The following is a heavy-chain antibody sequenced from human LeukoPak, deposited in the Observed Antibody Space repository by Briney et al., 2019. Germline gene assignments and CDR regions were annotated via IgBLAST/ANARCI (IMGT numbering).Heavy chain of an antibody. CDR3: VRAHHPGGWFDP. CDR1: GFTFSSSW. CDR2: IYQDGGEI. J-gene: IGHJ5*02. D-gene: IGHD3-10*01. Sequence: GGSLRLSCAASGFTFSSSWMTWVRQAPGKGLEWVASIYQDGGEIHYVDSVKGRFTISRDNAKNSLYLQMNSLTAEDTAVHYCVRAHHPGGWFDPWGQGTLVTVSS. V-gene: IGHV3-7*04.